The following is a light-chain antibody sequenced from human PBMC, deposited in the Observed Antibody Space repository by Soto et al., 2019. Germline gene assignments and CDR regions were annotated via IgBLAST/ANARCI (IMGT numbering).Light chain of an antibody. CDR3: HHFASSPPAFT. Sequence: ESMLTQSPGTLSLSPGERATLSCRASQSVSTRYLAWYQQKPGQAPRLLIYGASIRATGIPDRFSGSGSGTDFTLTISRLEPVDFAVYYCHHFASSPPAFTFGQGTKLEI. CDR1: QSVSTRY. J-gene: IGKJ2*01. CDR2: GAS. V-gene: IGKV3-20*01.